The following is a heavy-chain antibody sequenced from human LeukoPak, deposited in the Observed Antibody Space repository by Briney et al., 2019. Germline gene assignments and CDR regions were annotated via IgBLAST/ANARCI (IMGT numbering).Heavy chain of an antibody. CDR2: IYTSGTP. CDR3: AREKMTTITTIDY. CDR1: GDSISTYY. J-gene: IGHJ4*02. Sequence: SETLSLTCSVSGDSISTYYWTWIRQPAGKGLEWIGRIYTSGTPNYNPPLRGRVTMSIDTSMNQFSLKLTSVTAADTAVYYCAREKMTTITTIDYWGQGTLVTVSS. V-gene: IGHV4-4*07. D-gene: IGHD4-11*01.